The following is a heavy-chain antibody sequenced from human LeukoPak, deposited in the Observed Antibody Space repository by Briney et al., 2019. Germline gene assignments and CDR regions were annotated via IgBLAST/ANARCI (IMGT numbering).Heavy chain of an antibody. CDR2: INYSGST. J-gene: IGHJ4*02. CDR1: GGSFRGYY. Sequence: ETLSLTCAVDGGSFRGYYWSWIRQPPGRGLQWIREINYSGSTNYNPSLMSRVTISLDTSKNQFSLKPSSVTAADTAVDYYAGHHPRNTVDFWGQGTLVTVSS. CDR3: AGHHPRNTVDF. D-gene: IGHD2/OR15-2a*01. V-gene: IGHV4-34*01.